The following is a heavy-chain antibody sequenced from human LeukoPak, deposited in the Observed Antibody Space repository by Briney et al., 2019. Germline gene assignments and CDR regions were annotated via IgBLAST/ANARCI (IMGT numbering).Heavy chain of an antibody. CDR1: GFTFSSYS. J-gene: IGHJ4*02. D-gene: IGHD4-23*01. CDR2: ISRSSSYT. V-gene: IGHV3-21*01. Sequence: GGSLRLSCAASGFTFSSYSTNWVRQAPGKGLVWVSSISRSSSYTYYADSVKGRFTISRHNAKNSMYLQMNSLRAEDTAVYYCARDRSMYGANTPDYWSEGTLVTVSS. CDR3: ARDRSMYGANTPDY.